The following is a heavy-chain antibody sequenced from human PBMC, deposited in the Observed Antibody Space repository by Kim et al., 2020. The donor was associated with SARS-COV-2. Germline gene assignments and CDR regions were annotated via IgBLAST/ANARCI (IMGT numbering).Heavy chain of an antibody. D-gene: IGHD3-10*01. J-gene: IGHJ6*02. CDR3: ARDEGFTMVRGAVYYYYGMVV. Sequence: GGSLRLSCAASGFTFSDYYMSWIRQAPGKGLEWVSYISSSGSTIYYADSVKGRFTISRDNAKNSLYLQMNSLRAEDTAVYYCARDEGFTMVRGAVYYYYGMVVWGQGTTVTVSS. V-gene: IGHV3-11*04. CDR2: ISSSGSTI. CDR1: GFTFSDYY.